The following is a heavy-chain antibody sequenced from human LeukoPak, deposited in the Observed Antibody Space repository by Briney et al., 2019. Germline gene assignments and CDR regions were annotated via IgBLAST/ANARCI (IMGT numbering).Heavy chain of an antibody. CDR1: GYTFTSYD. CDR3: ARRGGSGVPAATYYFDY. Sequence: ASVKVSCKASGYTFTSYDINWVRQATGQGLEWMGWMNPNSGNTGYAQKFQGRVTITRNTSISTAYMELSSLRSEDTAVYYCARRGGSGVPAATYYFDYWGQGTLVTVSS. CDR2: MNPNSGNT. D-gene: IGHD2-2*01. J-gene: IGHJ4*02. V-gene: IGHV1-8*03.